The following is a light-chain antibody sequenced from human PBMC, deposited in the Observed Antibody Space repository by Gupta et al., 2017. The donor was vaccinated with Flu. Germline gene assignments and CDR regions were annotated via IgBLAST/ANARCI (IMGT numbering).Light chain of an antibody. J-gene: IGLJ1*01. CDR1: TYNLAYSL. CDR3: QGWDTKLSRAV. Sequence: QSVWTQPPSVSAAPGQKITISCSGTTYNLAYSLIAWCQQLPRAAPRLIIYDNDKRPSGIPARFSASISGSSATLTITDLQTADEGDYYCQGWDTKLSRAVFGPGTTVSV. CDR2: DND. V-gene: IGLV1-51*01.